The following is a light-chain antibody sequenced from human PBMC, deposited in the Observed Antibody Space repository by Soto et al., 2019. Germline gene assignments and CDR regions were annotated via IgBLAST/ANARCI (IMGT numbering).Light chain of an antibody. J-gene: IGLJ7*01. CDR2: RSN. CDR3: AAWDDSLSGAV. V-gene: IGLV1-47*01. Sequence: QSVLTQPPSASGTPGQRGTISCSGSSSNIGSNYVYWYQQLPGTAPKLLIYRSNQRPSGVPDRFSGSKSGTSASLAISGLRSEDEADYYCAAWDDSLSGAVFGGGTQLTVL. CDR1: SSNIGSNY.